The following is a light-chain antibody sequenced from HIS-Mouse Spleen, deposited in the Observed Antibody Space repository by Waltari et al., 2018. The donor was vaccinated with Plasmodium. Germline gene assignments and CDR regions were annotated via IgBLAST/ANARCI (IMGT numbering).Light chain of an antibody. CDR2: DAS. Sequence: DIQMTQSPSSLPASVGDRVTITYQASQDISNYLNWYQQKPGKAPKLLIYDASNLETGVPSRFSGSGSGTDFTFTISSLQPEDIATYYCQQYDNLPYTFGQGTKLEIK. V-gene: IGKV1-33*01. CDR3: QQYDNLPYT. J-gene: IGKJ2*01. CDR1: QDISNY.